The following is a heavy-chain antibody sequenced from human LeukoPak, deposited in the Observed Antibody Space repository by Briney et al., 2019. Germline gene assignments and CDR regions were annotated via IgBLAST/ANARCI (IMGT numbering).Heavy chain of an antibody. J-gene: IGHJ5*02. D-gene: IGHD3-22*01. Sequence: GESLKISCKGSGYSFTSYWIGWVRQMPGKGLEWMGIIYPGDSDTRYSPSFQGQVTISADKSISTAYLQWSSLKASDTAMYYCARWGYYDSSGYSWFDPWGQGTLVTVSS. V-gene: IGHV5-51*01. CDR2: IYPGDSDT. CDR3: ARWGYYDSSGYSWFDP. CDR1: GYSFTSYW.